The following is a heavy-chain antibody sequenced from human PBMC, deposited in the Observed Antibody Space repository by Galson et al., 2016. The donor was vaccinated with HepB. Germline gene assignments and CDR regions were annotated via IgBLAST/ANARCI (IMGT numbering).Heavy chain of an antibody. J-gene: IGHJ4*02. CDR1: GGSISSGGYY. CDR3: ARGTTHADY. CDR2: MYNSGNS. V-gene: IGHV4-31*03. Sequence: TLSLTCSVSGGSISSGGYYWNWIRQHAGKGLEWIGYMYNSGNSYYNPSLRTRVTISADTSKNEFSLKVTSVTDADTAVYYCARGTTHADYGGQGTLVTVSS. D-gene: IGHD1-1*01.